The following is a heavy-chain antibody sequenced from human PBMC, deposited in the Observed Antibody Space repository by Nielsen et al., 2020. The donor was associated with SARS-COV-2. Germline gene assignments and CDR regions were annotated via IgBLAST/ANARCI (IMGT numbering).Heavy chain of an antibody. J-gene: IGHJ6*02. D-gene: IGHD5-12*01. CDR3: ASTQRGYSGYDSNYYYGMDV. CDR1: SGTFSSYA. V-gene: IGHV1-69*06. Sequence: SVTVSCHASSGTFSSYAISWVRQAPGQGLEWMGGIIPIFVTANYAQKFQGRVTITADKSTSTAYMELSSLRSEDTAVYYCASTQRGYSGYDSNYYYGMDVWGQGTTVTVSS. CDR2: IIPIFVTA.